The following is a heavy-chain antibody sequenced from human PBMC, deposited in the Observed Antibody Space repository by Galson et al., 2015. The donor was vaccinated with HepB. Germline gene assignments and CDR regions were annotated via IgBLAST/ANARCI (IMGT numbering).Heavy chain of an antibody. CDR1: GDSVSSNNAV. D-gene: IGHD3-10*01. CDR3: ARQTFGSDYFYGMDV. CDR2: TYYRSNWRK. J-gene: IGHJ6*02. Sequence: CAISGDSVSSNNAVWNWIRQSPSRGFEWLGRTYYRSNWRKDYALFVKSRISINADVSKNQISLQLNSMTPEDTAIYYCARQTFGSDYFYGMDVWGQGTTVIVSS. V-gene: IGHV6-1*01.